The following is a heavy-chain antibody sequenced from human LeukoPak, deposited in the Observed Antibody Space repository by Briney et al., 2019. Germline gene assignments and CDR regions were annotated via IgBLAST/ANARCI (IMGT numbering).Heavy chain of an antibody. V-gene: IGHV4-59*11. J-gene: IGHJ5*02. Sequence: SETLSLTCTVSGASINSHHWSWIRQSPGKPLEWIGYSSYTGSPNYTPSLKSRVIMSKDTSNKQIFLKLTSVTAADTAVYYCVRGDSYSPGFDPWGQGTLVIVSS. CDR3: VRGDSYSPGFDP. CDR2: SSYTGSP. CDR1: GASINSHH. D-gene: IGHD5-24*01.